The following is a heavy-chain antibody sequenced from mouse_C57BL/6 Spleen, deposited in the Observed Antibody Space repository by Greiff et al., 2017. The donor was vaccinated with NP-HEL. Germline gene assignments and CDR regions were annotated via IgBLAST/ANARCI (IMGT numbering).Heavy chain of an antibody. J-gene: IGHJ4*01. V-gene: IGHV1-82*01. Sequence: VQLQQSGPELVKPGASEKISCKASGYAFSSSWMNWVKQRPGKGLEWIGRIYPGDGDTNYNGKFKGKATLTADKSSSTAYMQLSSLTSEDSAVYFCARGGGYYEDYYAMDYWGQGTSVTVSS. CDR1: GYAFSSSW. CDR3: ARGGGYYEDYYAMDY. D-gene: IGHD2-3*01. CDR2: IYPGDGDT.